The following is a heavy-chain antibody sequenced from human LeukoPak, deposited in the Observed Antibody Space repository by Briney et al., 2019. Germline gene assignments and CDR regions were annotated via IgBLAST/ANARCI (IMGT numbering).Heavy chain of an antibody. J-gene: IGHJ4*02. CDR3: ARDIYGSGYGFFDY. CDR1: GVSMSTYY. D-gene: IGHD3-10*01. CDR2: IHYSGST. V-gene: IGHV4-59*01. Sequence: ASETLSLTCTVSGVSMSTYYWSWIRQSPGKGLEWLAYIHYSGSTNINPSLKGRLAISIVTSKNQFSLKVNSVTAADTAVYYCARDIYGSGYGFFDYWGQGTLVTVSS.